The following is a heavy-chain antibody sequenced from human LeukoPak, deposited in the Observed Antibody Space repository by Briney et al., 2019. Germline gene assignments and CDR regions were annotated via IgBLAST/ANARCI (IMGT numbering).Heavy chain of an antibody. J-gene: IGHJ4*02. V-gene: IGHV3-21*01. Sequence: PGGSLRLSCAPSGFTFSSYHMNWVRQAPGKGLEWVSSINTGSTSRYYADSVKGRFTISRDNAKNSLYLQMNSLRAEDTAVYYCARGGGSVPIDHWGQGTLVTVSS. D-gene: IGHD5-12*01. CDR3: ARGGGSVPIDH. CDR2: INTGSTSR. CDR1: GFTFSSYH.